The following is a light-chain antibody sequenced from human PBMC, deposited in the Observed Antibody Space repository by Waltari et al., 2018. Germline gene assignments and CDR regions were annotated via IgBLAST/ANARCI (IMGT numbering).Light chain of an antibody. CDR1: SSDVGGYNY. V-gene: IGLV2-14*01. CDR3: SSYTSSSTLV. Sequence: QSALTQPASVSGSPGQSITISCTGTSSDVGGYNYVSWYQQHPGKAPKLMIYAVSNRPSGVCNRFSGSKSGNTASLTISGLQAEDEADYYCSSYTSSSTLVFGGGTKLTVL. CDR2: AVS. J-gene: IGLJ3*02.